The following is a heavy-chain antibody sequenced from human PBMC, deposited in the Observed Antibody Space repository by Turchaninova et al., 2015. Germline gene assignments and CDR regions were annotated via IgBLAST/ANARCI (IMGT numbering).Heavy chain of an antibody. CDR2: ISSSGSAR. CDR3: ARSTLGWYFDL. V-gene: IGHV3-11*04. CDR1: GFIFSDYY. J-gene: IGHJ2*01. Sequence: QVQLLDSGGGLVKPGGSLRLSCAASGFIFSDYYMSWICQAPGKGLGLVSSISSSGSARYYADSWKGRFTISRDIAKNSLYLKMSSLGAEDTAVYYGARSTLGWYFDLWGRGTLVTVSS. D-gene: IGHD2-15*01.